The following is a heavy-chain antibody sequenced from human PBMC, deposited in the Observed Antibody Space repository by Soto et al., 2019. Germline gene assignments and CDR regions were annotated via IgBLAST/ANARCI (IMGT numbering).Heavy chain of an antibody. J-gene: IGHJ4*02. CDR3: AKVPSSSWGGHWYYFDC. Sequence: GGSLRLSCAASRFTFSSYGIHWVRQAPGKGLEWVAVISYDGSNKYYADSVKGRFTISRDNSKNTLYLQMNSLRAEDTALYYCAKVPSSSWGGHWYYFDCWGQGTLVTVSS. CDR2: ISYDGSNK. D-gene: IGHD6-13*01. V-gene: IGHV3-30*18. CDR1: RFTFSSYG.